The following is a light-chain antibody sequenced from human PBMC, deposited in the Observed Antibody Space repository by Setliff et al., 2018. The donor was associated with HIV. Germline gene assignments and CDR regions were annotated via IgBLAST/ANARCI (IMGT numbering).Light chain of an antibody. CDR3: QQRRAWPPT. CDR2: DSF. J-gene: IGKJ1*01. V-gene: IGKV3-11*01. Sequence: TLSLSPGERATLSCRTSQSVDFYLAWYQQRPGQPPRLLIRDSFNTATGVPARFSGSGSGTDFTLTIASLEPEDSAVYYCQQRRAWPPTFGQGTKVDIK. CDR1: QSVDFY.